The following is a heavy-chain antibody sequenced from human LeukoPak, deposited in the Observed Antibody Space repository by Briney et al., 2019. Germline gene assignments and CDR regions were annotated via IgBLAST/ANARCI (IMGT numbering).Heavy chain of an antibody. CDR1: GGTFSSYT. D-gene: IGHD4-17*01. CDR2: IIPILGIA. V-gene: IGHV1-69*04. Sequence: SVKVSCKASGGTFSSYTISWVRQAPGQGLEWMGRIIPILGIANYAQKFQGRVTITADKSTSTACMELSSLRSEDTAVYYCARETLIYGDYQVSLYYWGQGTLVTVSS. J-gene: IGHJ4*02. CDR3: ARETLIYGDYQVSLYY.